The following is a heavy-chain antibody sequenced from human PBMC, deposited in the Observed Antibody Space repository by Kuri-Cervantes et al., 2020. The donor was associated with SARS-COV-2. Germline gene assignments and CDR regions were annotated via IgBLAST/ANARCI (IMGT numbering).Heavy chain of an antibody. CDR1: GGSISSRSYY. J-gene: IGHJ4*02. CDR2: IYYSGST. CDR3: ARGELYYDSLTGYYNLVSFDY. V-gene: IGHV4-39*07. D-gene: IGHD3-9*01. Sequence: SETLSLTCTVSGGSISSRSYYWGWIRHPPGKGLEWIGSIYYSGSTYYNPSLKSQVTISVDTSKNQFSLKLSSVTAADTAVYYCARGELYYDSLTGYYNLVSFDYWGQGTLVTVSS.